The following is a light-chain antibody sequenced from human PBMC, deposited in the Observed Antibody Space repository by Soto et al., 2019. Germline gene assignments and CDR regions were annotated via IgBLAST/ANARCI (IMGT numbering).Light chain of an antibody. CDR3: AAWDDSLNRRV. Sequence: QSVLTQPPSASGTPGQRVTISCSGSSSNIGSYPVNWYQQFPGTAPKLLIYSTNQRPSGVPDRFSGSKSGTSASLAISGLQSEDEADYYCAAWDDSLNRRVFGGGTKLTVL. CDR1: SSNIGSYP. V-gene: IGLV1-44*01. CDR2: STN. J-gene: IGLJ3*02.